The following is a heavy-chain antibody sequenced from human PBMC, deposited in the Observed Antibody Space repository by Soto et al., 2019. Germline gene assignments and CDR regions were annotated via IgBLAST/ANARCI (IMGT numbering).Heavy chain of an antibody. J-gene: IGHJ4*02. CDR2: FDPEDGET. D-gene: IGHD3-10*01. V-gene: IGHV1-24*01. Sequence: QVQLVQSGAEVKKPGASVKVSCKVSGYTLTELSMHWVRQAPGKGLEWMGGFDPEDGETIYAQKFQGRVTMTEDTSTDTAYMELSSLRSEDTVVYYCATTLKIMVRGVIMFDYWGQGTLVTVSS. CDR3: ATTLKIMVRGVIMFDY. CDR1: GYTLTELS.